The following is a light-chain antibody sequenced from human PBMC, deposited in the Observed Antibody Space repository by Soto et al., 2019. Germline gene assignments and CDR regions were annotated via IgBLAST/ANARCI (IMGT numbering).Light chain of an antibody. CDR3: LLYYGGAQV. Sequence: QAVVTQEPSLTVSPGGTVTLTCASGTGAVTSGFYPSWFQQKPGQAPRSLIYGTDNKHSWTPARFSGSLLGGKAALTLSGVQPEDEAEYYCLLYYGGAQVFGGGTKLTVL. CDR2: GTD. J-gene: IGLJ2*01. CDR1: TGAVTSGFY. V-gene: IGLV7-43*01.